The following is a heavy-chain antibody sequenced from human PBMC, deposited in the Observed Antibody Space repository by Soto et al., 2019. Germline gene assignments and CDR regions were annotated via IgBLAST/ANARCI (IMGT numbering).Heavy chain of an antibody. Sequence: ASVKVSCKASGYTFTSYYIHWVRQAPRQGLEWMAIINPNGVYTNYAQKFQGRVTITADESTSTAYMELSSLRSEDTAVYYCASRFLEWLLDGMDVWGQGTTVTVSS. CDR3: ASRFLEWLLDGMDV. CDR1: GYTFTSYY. CDR2: INPNGVYT. J-gene: IGHJ6*02. D-gene: IGHD3-3*01. V-gene: IGHV1-46*01.